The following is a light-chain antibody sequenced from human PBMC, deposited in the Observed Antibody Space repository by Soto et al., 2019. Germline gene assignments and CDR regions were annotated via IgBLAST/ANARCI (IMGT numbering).Light chain of an antibody. CDR2: EVS. CDR3: SSYTTSSTPV. V-gene: IGLV2-14*01. J-gene: IGLJ3*02. Sequence: QSVLTQPASVSGSPGQSITISCTGTSSDVGGYNYVSWYQQHPGKAPKLMIYEVSNRPSGVSIRFSGSKSGNTASLTISGLQAEDEGDYYCSSYTTSSTPVFGGGTKVTVL. CDR1: SSDVGGYNY.